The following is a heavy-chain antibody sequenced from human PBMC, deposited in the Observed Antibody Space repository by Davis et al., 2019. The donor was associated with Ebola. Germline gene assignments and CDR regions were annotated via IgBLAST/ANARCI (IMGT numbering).Heavy chain of an antibody. V-gene: IGHV3-13*01. D-gene: IGHD5-18*01. CDR1: GFTFSSYY. CDR3: ARVRFGDTAVDY. J-gene: IGHJ4*02. Sequence: GESLKISCAASGFTFSSYYMLWVRQGTGKGLEWVSAIGTAGDTYYPGSVKGRFTISRENAKNSFYLQMNSLRAEDTAVYYCARVRFGDTAVDYWGQGTLVTVSS. CDR2: IGTAGDT.